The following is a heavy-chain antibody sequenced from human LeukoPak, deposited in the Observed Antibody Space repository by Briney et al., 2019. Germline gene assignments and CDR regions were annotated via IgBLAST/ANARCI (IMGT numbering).Heavy chain of an antibody. D-gene: IGHD6-19*01. CDR3: AKSLYSSGWYLYD. CDR1: GFTFSSYA. CDR2: ISGSGGST. Sequence: GGSLRLSCAASGFTFSSYAMSWVRQAPGKGLEWVSAISGSGGSTYYAGSVKGRFTISRDNSKNTLYLQMNSLRAEDTAVYYCAKSLYSSGWYLYDWGQGTLVTVSS. V-gene: IGHV3-23*01. J-gene: IGHJ4*02.